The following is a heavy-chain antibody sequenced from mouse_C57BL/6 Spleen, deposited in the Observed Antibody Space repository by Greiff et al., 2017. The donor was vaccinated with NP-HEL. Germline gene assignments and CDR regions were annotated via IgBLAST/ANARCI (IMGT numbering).Heavy chain of an antibody. CDR2: IHPNSGST. D-gene: IGHD1-1*01. CDR3: ARETTYGSSVWFAY. CDR1: GYTFTSYW. V-gene: IGHV1-64*01. Sequence: QVQLQQPGAELVKPGASVKLSCKASGYTFTSYWMHWVKQRPGQGLEWIGMIHPNSGSTNYNEKFKSKATLTVVKSSSTAYMQLSSLTSEDSAVYYCARETTYGSSVWFAYWGQGTLVTVSA. J-gene: IGHJ3*01.